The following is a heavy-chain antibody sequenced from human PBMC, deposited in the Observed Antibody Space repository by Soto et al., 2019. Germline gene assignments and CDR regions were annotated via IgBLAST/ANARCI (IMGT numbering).Heavy chain of an antibody. V-gene: IGHV4-30-4*01. Sequence: KPSETLSLTCTVSGGSISSGHSFWNWIRQPPGKGLEWIGYISYSGSTYYSPSLKSRPSISVDTSKNKFSLKLTSVTAADTAVYYCARAGASGVAYGMDVWGQGTTVTVSS. J-gene: IGHJ6*02. CDR3: ARAGASGVAYGMDV. D-gene: IGHD1-26*01. CDR1: GGSISSGHSF. CDR2: ISYSGST.